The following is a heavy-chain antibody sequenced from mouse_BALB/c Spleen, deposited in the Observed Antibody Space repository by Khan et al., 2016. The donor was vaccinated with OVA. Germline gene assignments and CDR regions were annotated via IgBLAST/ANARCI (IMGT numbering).Heavy chain of an antibody. Sequence: VQLQESGPGLVQPSQSLSITCTVSGFSLTTYGVHWVRQSPGKGLEWLGVIWSGGTTDDSAAFISRLSITKDNSKSQVFFKMNSRQANDTAIYYCARNYDYDEGLAYWGQGTLVTGSA. CDR2: IWSGGTT. D-gene: IGHD2-4*01. CDR3: ARNYDYDEGLAY. V-gene: IGHV2-2*02. CDR1: GFSLTTYG. J-gene: IGHJ3*01.